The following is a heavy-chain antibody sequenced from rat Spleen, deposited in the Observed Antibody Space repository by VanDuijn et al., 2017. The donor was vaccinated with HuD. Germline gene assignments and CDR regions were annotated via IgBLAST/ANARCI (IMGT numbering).Heavy chain of an antibody. D-gene: IGHD5-1*01. Sequence: EVQLVESDGGLVQPGRSLKLSCAASGFTFSDYYMAWVRQAPTKGLEWVATISYDGSSTYYRDSVKGRFTISRDNAKSTLYLQMDSLRSEDTATYYCAKVLTGSFAYWGQGVMVTVSS. CDR3: AKVLTGSFAY. CDR2: ISYDGSST. J-gene: IGHJ2*01. V-gene: IGHV5-29*01. CDR1: GFTFSDYY.